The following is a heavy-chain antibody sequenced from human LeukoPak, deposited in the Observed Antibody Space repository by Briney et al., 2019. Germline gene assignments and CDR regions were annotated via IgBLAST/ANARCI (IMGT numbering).Heavy chain of an antibody. Sequence: PSETLSLTCTVSGGSISSYYWSWIRQPPGKGLEWIGYIYYSGSTNYNPTLKSRVTISVDTSKNQFSLKLSSVTAADAAVYYCASDRGYSSGWYYWGQGTLVTVSS. V-gene: IGHV4-59*01. J-gene: IGHJ4*02. CDR2: IYYSGST. CDR3: ASDRGYSSGWYY. CDR1: GGSISSYY. D-gene: IGHD6-19*01.